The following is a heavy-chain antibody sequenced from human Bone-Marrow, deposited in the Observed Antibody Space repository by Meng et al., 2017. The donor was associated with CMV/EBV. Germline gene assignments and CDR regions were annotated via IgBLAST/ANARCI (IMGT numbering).Heavy chain of an antibody. CDR2: ISAYNGNS. CDR3: ARAARYYYGMDV. CDR1: GYTFTSYG. Sequence: ASVKVSCKASGYTFTSYGIGWVRQAPGQGLEWMGWISAYNGNSNYAQKLQGRVTMTTDTSTSTAYTELRCLRSDDTAVYYCARAARYYYGMDVWGQGTTVTVSS. J-gene: IGHJ6*02. V-gene: IGHV1-18*01.